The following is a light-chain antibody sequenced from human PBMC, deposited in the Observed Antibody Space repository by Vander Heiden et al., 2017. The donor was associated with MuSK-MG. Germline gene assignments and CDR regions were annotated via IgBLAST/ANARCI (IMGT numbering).Light chain of an antibody. CDR3: SSYAGSNNLI. CDR2: EVN. J-gene: IGLJ2*01. V-gene: IGLV2-8*01. CDR1: SSDVGDYNY. Sequence: QSALTQPPSASGSPGPSVTISCTGTSSDVGDYNYVSWYQQHPGRAPKLMIYEVNKRPSGVPDRFSGSKSGNTASLTVSGLQAEDEAHYYCSSYAGSNNLIFGGGTKVTVL.